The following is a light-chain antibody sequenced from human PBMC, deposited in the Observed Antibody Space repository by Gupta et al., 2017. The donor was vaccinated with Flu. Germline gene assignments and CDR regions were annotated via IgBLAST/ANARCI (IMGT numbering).Light chain of an antibody. CDR2: YDD. Sequence: RVTISCAGRNSNIGKHVVNWYQQLPGEAPKLLIYYDDLLSSGVPERFSASKSGTSASLAISVLQSEDEADYYCGAWDDSLNGDVFGTGTQVSVL. CDR1: NSNIGKHV. J-gene: IGLJ1*01. V-gene: IGLV1-36*01. CDR3: GAWDDSLNGDV.